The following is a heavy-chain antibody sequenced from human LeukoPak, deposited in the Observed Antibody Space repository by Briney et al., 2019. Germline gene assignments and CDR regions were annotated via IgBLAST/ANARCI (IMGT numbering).Heavy chain of an antibody. CDR3: ARDHIAAAGTGDY. J-gene: IGHJ4*02. CDR1: GITVSSNY. V-gene: IGHV3-66*01. CDR2: IYSGGST. D-gene: IGHD6-13*01. Sequence: PGGSLRLSCAASGITVSSNYMTWVRQAPGKGLEWVSIIYSGGSTYYADSVKGRFTISRDNAKNSLYLQMNSLRAEDTAVYYCARDHIAAAGTGDYWGQGTLVTVSS.